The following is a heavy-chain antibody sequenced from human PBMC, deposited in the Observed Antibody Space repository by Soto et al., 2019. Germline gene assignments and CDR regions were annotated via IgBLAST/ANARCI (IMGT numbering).Heavy chain of an antibody. CDR1: GFTFSSYA. D-gene: IGHD2-21*02. CDR3: EKSPRGDNTLP. V-gene: IGHV3-23*01. Sequence: GGSLRLSCAASGFTFSSYAMSWVRQAPGKGLEWVSAISGSGGSTYYADSVKGRFTISRDSSKNTLYLQMNSLRAEDTAVYYCEKSPRGDNTLPWGPGTLVTVYS. CDR2: ISGSGGST. J-gene: IGHJ5*02.